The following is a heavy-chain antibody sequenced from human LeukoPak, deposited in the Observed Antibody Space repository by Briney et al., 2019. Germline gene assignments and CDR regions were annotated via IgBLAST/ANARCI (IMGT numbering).Heavy chain of an antibody. J-gene: IGHJ4*02. D-gene: IGHD3-22*01. V-gene: IGHV4-61*02. CDR2: IYTSGST. CDR1: GGSISSANNY. Sequence: SQTLSLTCTVSGGSISSANNYWTWIRQPAGKGLEWIGRIYTSGSTNYNPSLKSRVTISVDTSKNQFSLKLSSVTAADTAVYYCARCPYYYDSSGYYVFDHWGQGTLVTVSS. CDR3: ARCPYYYDSSGYYVFDH.